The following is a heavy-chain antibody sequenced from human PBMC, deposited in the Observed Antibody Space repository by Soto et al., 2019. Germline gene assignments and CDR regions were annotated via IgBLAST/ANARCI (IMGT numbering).Heavy chain of an antibody. CDR3: ARVGEQIVAGYYYHGMDV. CDR1: GFPFSSYA. Sequence: PGGSLRLSCTASGFPFSSYALHWVRQAPGKDLEWVAFISNDGSAQYYADSVRGRFTFSRDNSKNTVFLQMNSLRIEDTAVYYCARVGEQIVAGYYYHGMDVWVQGTTVTVSS. V-gene: IGHV3-30-3*01. D-gene: IGHD6-6*01. CDR2: ISNDGSAQ. J-gene: IGHJ6*02.